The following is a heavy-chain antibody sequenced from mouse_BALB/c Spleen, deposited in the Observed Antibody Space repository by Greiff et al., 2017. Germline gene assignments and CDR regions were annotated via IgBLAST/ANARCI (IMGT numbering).Heavy chain of an antibody. CDR3: ARSADGYWYFDV. CDR2: INPYNGAT. Sequence: VQLQQSGPELVKPGASVKISCKASGYSFTGYYMHWVKQSHVKSLEWIGRINPYNGATSYNQNFKDKASLTVDKSSSTAYMELHSLTSEDSAVYYCARSADGYWYFDVWGAGTTVTVSS. D-gene: IGHD2-3*01. V-gene: IGHV1-31*01. J-gene: IGHJ1*01. CDR1: GYSFTGYY.